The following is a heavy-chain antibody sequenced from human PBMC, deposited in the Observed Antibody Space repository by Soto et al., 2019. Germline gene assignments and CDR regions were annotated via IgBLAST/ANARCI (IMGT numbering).Heavy chain of an antibody. CDR3: ARGRGYSSSWYESYFDY. J-gene: IGHJ4*02. V-gene: IGHV4-34*01. CDR2: INHSGST. Sequence: SETLSLTCAVYGGSFSGYYWSWIRQPPGKGLEWIGEINHSGSTNYNPSLKSRVTISVDTSKNQFSLKLSSVTAADTAVYYCARGRGYSSSWYESYFDYWGQGTLVTVSS. CDR1: GGSFSGYY. D-gene: IGHD6-13*01.